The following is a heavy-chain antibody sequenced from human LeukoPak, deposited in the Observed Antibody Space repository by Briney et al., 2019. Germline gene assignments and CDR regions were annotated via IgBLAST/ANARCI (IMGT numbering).Heavy chain of an antibody. V-gene: IGHV5-51*01. D-gene: IGHD4-23*01. CDR1: GSSFINYW. J-gene: IGHJ3*02. Sequence: GESLKISCKGSGSSFINYWIAWVRQEPGKGLEWMGIIYPGDSDTRYSPSFQGQVTISADKSISTAYLQWSSLRASDTANYYCARTSGGGNPGTFNIWGQGTMVTVSS. CDR3: ARTSGGGNPGTFNI. CDR2: IYPGDSDT.